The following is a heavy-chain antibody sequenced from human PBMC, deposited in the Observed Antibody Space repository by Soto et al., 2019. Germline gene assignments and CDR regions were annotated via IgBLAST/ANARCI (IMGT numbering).Heavy chain of an antibody. D-gene: IGHD4-17*01. V-gene: IGHV3-13*01. CDR1: GFIFSGYD. Sequence: EVQLVESGGGLVQPGGSLRLSCAASGFIFSGYDMHWVRQAIGKGLEWVSGIGPAGDTSYPGSVKGRFSISRENAKNSLYLKMNSLRAEDTAVYYCARALDYGDFSFDYWGQGTLVTVSS. CDR3: ARALDYGDFSFDY. J-gene: IGHJ4*02. CDR2: IGPAGDT.